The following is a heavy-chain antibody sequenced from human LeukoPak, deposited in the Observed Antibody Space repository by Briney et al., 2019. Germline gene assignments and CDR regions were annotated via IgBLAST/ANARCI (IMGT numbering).Heavy chain of an antibody. J-gene: IGHJ4*02. CDR3: ARTATDTGEFDY. Sequence: GGSLRLSCAVSGITLSNYAMSWVRQAPGKGLECVSSISSSSSSIYYADSVKGRFTISRDDAKNSLYLQMNSLRAEDTAVYYCARTATDTGEFDYWGQGTLVTVSS. D-gene: IGHD6-13*01. CDR1: GITLSNYA. CDR2: ISSSSSSI. V-gene: IGHV3-21*01.